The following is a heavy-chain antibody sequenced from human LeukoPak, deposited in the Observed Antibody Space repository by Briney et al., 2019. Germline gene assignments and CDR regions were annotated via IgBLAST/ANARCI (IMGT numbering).Heavy chain of an antibody. V-gene: IGHV3-66*01. J-gene: IGHJ6*02. CDR1: GVTVSSNY. CDR2: IYSGGST. Sequence: PGESLRLSCAVSGVTVSSNYMSWVRQAPGEGLEWVSVIYSGGSTYYEDSVKGRFTISRDNSKNTLYLQMNSLTAEDTAVHHCASRTLTALTTLPNHYYYYGMDVWGQGTTVTVSS. D-gene: IGHD4-17*01. CDR3: ASRTLTALTTLPNHYYYYGMDV.